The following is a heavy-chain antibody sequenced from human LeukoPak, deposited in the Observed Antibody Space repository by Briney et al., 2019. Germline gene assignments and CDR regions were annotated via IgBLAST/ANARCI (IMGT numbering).Heavy chain of an antibody. CDR1: GFIFSSYG. CDR3: AKEIAVGDAFDI. CDR2: IRYDGSNK. J-gene: IGHJ3*02. Sequence: GGSLRLSCAASGFIFSSYGMHWVRQAPGKGLEWVAFIRYDGSNKYYADSVKGRFTISRDNSKNTLYLQMNSLRAEGTAVYYCAKEIAVGDAFDIWGQGTMVTVSS. D-gene: IGHD6-19*01. V-gene: IGHV3-30*02.